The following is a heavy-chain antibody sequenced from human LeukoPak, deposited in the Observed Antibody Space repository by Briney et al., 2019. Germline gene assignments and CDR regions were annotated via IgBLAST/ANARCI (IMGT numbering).Heavy chain of an antibody. CDR3: ARSDENGYVLDY. CDR1: GYTFTSYY. J-gene: IGHJ4*02. CDR2: INPSGGST. Sequence: ASVKVSCKASGYTFTSYYMHWVRQAPGQGLEGMGIINPSGGSTSYAQKFQGRVTMTRDMSTSTVYMELSSLRSEDTAVYYCARSDENGYVLDYWGQGTLVTVSS. V-gene: IGHV1-46*01. D-gene: IGHD3-16*01.